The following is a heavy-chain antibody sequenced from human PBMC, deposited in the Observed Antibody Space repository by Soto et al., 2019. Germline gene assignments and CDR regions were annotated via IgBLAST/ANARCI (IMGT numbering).Heavy chain of an antibody. V-gene: IGHV3-33*01. Sequence: GGSTGVSCAASGLTFNSYGMHWVRKDPGKGREGVAVIWDDGSNKYYADSVQGRFTLSRDNSKNTLYLQMNSLRAEDTAVYYCARDSVDIVATINYYYGMDVWGQGTTVTVSS. CDR1: GLTFNSYG. J-gene: IGHJ6*02. D-gene: IGHD5-12*01. CDR3: ARDSVDIVATINYYYGMDV. CDR2: IWDDGSNK.